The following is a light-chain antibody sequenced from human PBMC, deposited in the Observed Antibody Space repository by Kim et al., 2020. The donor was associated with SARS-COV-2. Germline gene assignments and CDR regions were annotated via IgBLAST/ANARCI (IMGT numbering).Light chain of an antibody. Sequence: EIVMTQSPATLSVSPRERATLSCRASQSLGSNLAWYQQKVGQAPRLLVYDATTRATGIPARFSGSGSGTEFTLTISSLQSEDFALYFCQQYDDWPWTLGQGTKVDIK. CDR3: QQYDDWPWT. CDR2: DAT. V-gene: IGKV3-15*01. J-gene: IGKJ1*01. CDR1: QSLGSN.